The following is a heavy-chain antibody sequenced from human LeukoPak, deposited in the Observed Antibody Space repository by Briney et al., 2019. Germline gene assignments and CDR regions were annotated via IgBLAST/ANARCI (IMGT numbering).Heavy chain of an antibody. Sequence: GGSLRLSCAASGFTFSSYAMHWVRQAPGKGLEWVAVISYDGSNKYYADSVKGRFTISRDNSKNTLYLQMNSLRAEDTAVYYCASELRSAFDYWGQGTLVTVSS. CDR3: ASELRSAFDY. CDR2: ISYDGSNK. V-gene: IGHV3-30-3*01. D-gene: IGHD4-17*01. CDR1: GFTFSSYA. J-gene: IGHJ4*02.